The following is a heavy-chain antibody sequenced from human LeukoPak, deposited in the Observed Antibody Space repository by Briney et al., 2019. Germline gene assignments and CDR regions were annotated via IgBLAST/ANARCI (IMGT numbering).Heavy chain of an antibody. V-gene: IGHV3-30*18. CDR3: AKTDYGDSFDY. D-gene: IGHD4-17*01. CDR1: GFTFSSYG. Sequence: GGSLRLSCAASGFTFSSYGMHWVRQAPGKGLEWVAVISYDGSNKYYADSVKGRFTISRDNSKNTLYLQMNSLRAEDTAVYYCAKTDYGDSFDYWSQGTLVTVSS. CDR2: ISYDGSNK. J-gene: IGHJ4*02.